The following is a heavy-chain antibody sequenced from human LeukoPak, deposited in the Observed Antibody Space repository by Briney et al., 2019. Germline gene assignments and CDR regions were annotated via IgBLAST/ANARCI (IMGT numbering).Heavy chain of an antibody. V-gene: IGHV3-11*01. D-gene: IGHD2-15*01. CDR3: ARPEVVGGTYYYFYYMDV. Sequence: PGGSLRLSCAASGFTFSDYYMSWTRQAPGKGLEWVSYISSSGGTTYYADSVKGRFTISRDNARNSLYLQMNTLRVEDTAVYFCARPEVVGGTYYYFYYMDVWGKGTTVTVSS. CDR1: GFTFSDYY. J-gene: IGHJ6*03. CDR2: ISSSGGTT.